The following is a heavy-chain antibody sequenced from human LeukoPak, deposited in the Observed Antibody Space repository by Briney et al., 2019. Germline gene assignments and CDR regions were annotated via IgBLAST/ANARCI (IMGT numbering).Heavy chain of an antibody. CDR2: INHSGST. J-gene: IGHJ4*02. CDR3: ARGSGSGSYYGAAIGY. D-gene: IGHD1-26*01. CDR1: GGSFSGYY. Sequence: SEALSLTCAVYGGSFSGYYWSWIRQPPGKGLEWIGEINHSGSTNYNPSLKSRVTISVDTSKNQFSLKLSSVTAADTAVYYCARGSGSGSYYGAAIGYWGQGTLVTVSS. V-gene: IGHV4-34*01.